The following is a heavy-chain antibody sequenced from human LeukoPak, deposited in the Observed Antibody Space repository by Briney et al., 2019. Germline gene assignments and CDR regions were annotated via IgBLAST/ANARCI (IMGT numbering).Heavy chain of an antibody. J-gene: IGHJ6*02. V-gene: IGHV3-48*02. CDR3: ARCGGDQLTQYYYYGMDV. CDR1: GFTFSSHS. Sequence: PGGSLTLSCAASGFTFSSHSMNWVRQPPGKGLEWVSYISSSSSTIYYADSVKGRFTISRDNAKSSLNLQMNSLREEDTAVYYCARCGGDQLTQYYYYGMDVWGQGTTVTVSS. D-gene: IGHD2-2*01. CDR2: ISSSSSTI.